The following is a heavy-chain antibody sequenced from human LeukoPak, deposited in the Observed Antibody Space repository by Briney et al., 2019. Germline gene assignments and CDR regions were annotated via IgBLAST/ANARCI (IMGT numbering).Heavy chain of an antibody. V-gene: IGHV3-7*03. CDR2: IKQDGSEK. Sequence: PGGSLRLSCAASGFTFSSYWMSWVRQAPGKGLEWVANIKQDGSEKYYVDSVKGRFTISRDNSKNTLYLQMNSLRAEDTAVYYCARGFPPEYYFDYWGQGTLVTVSS. D-gene: IGHD3-10*01. J-gene: IGHJ4*02. CDR1: GFTFSSYW. CDR3: ARGFPPEYYFDY.